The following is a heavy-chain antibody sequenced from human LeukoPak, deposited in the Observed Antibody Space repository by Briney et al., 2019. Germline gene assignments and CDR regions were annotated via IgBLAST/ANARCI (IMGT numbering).Heavy chain of an antibody. J-gene: IGHJ4*02. CDR2: IYYSGST. D-gene: IGHD1-26*01. CDR1: GGSISSSSYY. Sequence: PSETLSLTCTVSGGSISSSSYYWGWIRQPPGKGLEWIGSIYYSGSTYYNPSLKSRVTISVDTSKNQFSLKLSSVTAADTAVYYCARRRSFSGSYREERREYYFDYWGQGTLVTVSS. CDR3: ARRRSFSGSYREERREYYFDY. V-gene: IGHV4-39*01.